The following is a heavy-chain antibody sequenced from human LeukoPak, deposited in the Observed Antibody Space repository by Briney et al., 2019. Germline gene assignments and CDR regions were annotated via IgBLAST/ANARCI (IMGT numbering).Heavy chain of an antibody. CDR3: ARDGGPGSGDYYGMDV. J-gene: IGHJ6*02. CDR2: INPNSGDT. Sequence: ASVKVSCKASAYAFTAYYMHWVRQAPGQGLEWMGWINPNSGDTNYAQKFQGRVTMTRDTSISTAYMELSRLRSDDTAVYYCARDGGPGSGDYYGMDVWGQGTTVTVSS. D-gene: IGHD3-16*01. V-gene: IGHV1-2*02. CDR1: AYAFTAYY.